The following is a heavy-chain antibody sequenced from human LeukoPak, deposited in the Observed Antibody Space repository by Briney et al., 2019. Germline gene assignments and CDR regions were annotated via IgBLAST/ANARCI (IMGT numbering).Heavy chain of an antibody. CDR1: GFTFSSYD. CDR3: ARADSSGWYGASIDY. V-gene: IGHV3-13*01. J-gene: IGHJ4*02. D-gene: IGHD6-19*01. CDR2: IGTAGDT. Sequence: GGSLRLSCAASGFTFSSYDMHWVRQATGKGLEWVSAIGTAGDTYYPGSVKGRFTISRENAKNSLYLQMNSPRAGDTAVYYRARADSSGWYGASIDYWGQGTLVTVSS.